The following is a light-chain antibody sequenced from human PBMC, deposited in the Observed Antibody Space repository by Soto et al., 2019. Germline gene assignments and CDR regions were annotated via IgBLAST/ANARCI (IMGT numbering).Light chain of an antibody. J-gene: IGLJ1*01. CDR3: SSYTSSSTYV. CDR2: EVS. Sequence: QSALTQPRSVSGSPGQSVTISCTGTSIDVGDSDFVSWYQQHPGKAPKLIIYEVSNRPSGVSNRFSGSKSGNTASLTISGLQAEDEADYYCSSYTSSSTYVFGTGTKVTVL. V-gene: IGLV2-14*01. CDR1: SIDVGDSDF.